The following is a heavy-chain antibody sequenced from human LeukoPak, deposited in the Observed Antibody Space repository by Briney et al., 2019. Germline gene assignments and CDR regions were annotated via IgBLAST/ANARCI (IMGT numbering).Heavy chain of an antibody. D-gene: IGHD3-16*01. CDR2: ISSSSSYI. Sequence: GGSLRLSCAASGFTFSSYSMNWVRQAPGKGLEWVSSISSSSSYIYYADSVKGRFTISRDNAKNSLYLQMNSLRAEDTAVYYCSREPAWPGDGVDYWGQGTLVTVSS. J-gene: IGHJ4*02. CDR3: SREPAWPGDGVDY. CDR1: GFTFSSYS. V-gene: IGHV3-21*01.